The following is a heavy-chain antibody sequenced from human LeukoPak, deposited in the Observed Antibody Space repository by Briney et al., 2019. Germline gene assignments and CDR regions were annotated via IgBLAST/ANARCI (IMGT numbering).Heavy chain of an antibody. CDR2: IKSKVDGGTT. Sequence: GGSLRLSCAGSGFIFHNAWMHWVRQAPGKGLEWVARIKSKVDGGTTDYAAPVRGRFTISRDDSKDTLYLQMNSLKIEDTAVYYCTSDRFAYVSGWPGDWFDPWGQGTLVTVSS. D-gene: IGHD6-19*01. CDR3: TSDRFAYVSGWPGDWFDP. CDR1: GFIFHNAW. V-gene: IGHV3-15*01. J-gene: IGHJ5*02.